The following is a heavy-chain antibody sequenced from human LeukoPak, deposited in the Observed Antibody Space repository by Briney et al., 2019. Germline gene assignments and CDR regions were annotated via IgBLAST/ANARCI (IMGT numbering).Heavy chain of an antibody. D-gene: IGHD5-18*01. CDR1: GGSFCRYA. V-gene: IGHV1-69*01. CDR3: ARSQGYSYGSSY. CDR2: TVPILGTA. J-gene: IGHJ4*02. Sequence: ASVKVSCKAPGGSFCRYAIHWVRQAPGQGLEWMGGTVPILGTANYAQKFQGRVTITADDSTGTAYMELTSLRSADTAVYYCARSQGYSYGSSYWGQGTLVTVSS.